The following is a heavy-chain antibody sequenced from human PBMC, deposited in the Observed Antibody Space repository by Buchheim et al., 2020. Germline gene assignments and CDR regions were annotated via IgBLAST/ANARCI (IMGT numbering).Heavy chain of an antibody. V-gene: IGHV3-48*03. Sequence: EVHLVESGGGSVQPGGSLRLSCAASGFTFTNYEMNWVRQAPGKGLEWVSYISTSGSDVYYSYSATGRFTISRDNAKNSLYLQMNSLRAEDTAVYYCVRDRSAYDWGYWGHGTL. CDR1: GFTFTNYE. CDR2: ISTSGSDV. J-gene: IGHJ4*01. CDR3: VRDRSAYDWGY. D-gene: IGHD5-12*01.